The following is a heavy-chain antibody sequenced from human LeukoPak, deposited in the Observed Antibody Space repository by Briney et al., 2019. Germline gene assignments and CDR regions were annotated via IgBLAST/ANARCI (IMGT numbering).Heavy chain of an antibody. Sequence: PSETLSLTCAVSGYSISSGYYWGWIRQPPGKGLEWIGSIYHSGSTYYNPSLKSRVTISVDTSKNRFSLKLSSVTAADTAVYYCARELVDYDFWSGYYPKYYFDYWGQGTLVTVSS. V-gene: IGHV4-38-2*02. CDR1: GYSISSGYY. D-gene: IGHD3-3*01. CDR3: ARELVDYDFWSGYYPKYYFDY. J-gene: IGHJ4*02. CDR2: IYHSGST.